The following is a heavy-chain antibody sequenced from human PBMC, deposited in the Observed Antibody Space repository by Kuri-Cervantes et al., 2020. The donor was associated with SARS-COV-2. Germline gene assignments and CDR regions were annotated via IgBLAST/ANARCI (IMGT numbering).Heavy chain of an antibody. CDR3: ARGGSVSTASLL. Sequence: LSLTCAVYGGSFNNYYWSWVRQSPGKGLEWIGEINHNGNTNYNPSLKSRVTISVDTSKNQFSLKLNSVTAADAAVYYCARGGSVSTASLLWGHGTLVTVSS. CDR2: INHNGNT. J-gene: IGHJ4*01. D-gene: IGHD3-10*01. V-gene: IGHV4-34*01. CDR1: GGSFNNYY.